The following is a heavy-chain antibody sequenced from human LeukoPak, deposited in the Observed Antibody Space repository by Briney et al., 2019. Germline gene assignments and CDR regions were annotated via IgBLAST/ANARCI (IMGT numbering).Heavy chain of an antibody. J-gene: IGHJ4*02. V-gene: IGHV1-18*01. D-gene: IGHD3-22*01. Sequence: ASVTVSCKASGYTFTSYGISWVRQAPGQGLEGMGWISAYNGNTNYAQKLQGRVTMTTDTSTSTAYMELRSLRSEDTAVYYCARESGSSGYYSGDYWGQGTLVTVSS. CDR1: GYTFTSYG. CDR3: ARESGSSGYYSGDY. CDR2: ISAYNGNT.